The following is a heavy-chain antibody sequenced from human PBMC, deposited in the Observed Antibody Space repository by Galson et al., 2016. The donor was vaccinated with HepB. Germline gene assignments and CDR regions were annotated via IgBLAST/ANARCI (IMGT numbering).Heavy chain of an antibody. J-gene: IGHJ3*02. CDR3: ARPAGRGGGYSAAFDI. Sequence: QSGAEVKKPGESLKISYRGSGFTTYWIGWVRQMPGKGLEWMGIIYPGDSDTRSSPSFQGQVTISADKSISTAYLQWSSLKASDTAMYYCARPAGRGGGYSAAFDIWDQGTMVTVSS. CDR2: IYPGDSDT. D-gene: IGHD2-15*01. V-gene: IGHV5-51*01. CDR1: GFTTYW.